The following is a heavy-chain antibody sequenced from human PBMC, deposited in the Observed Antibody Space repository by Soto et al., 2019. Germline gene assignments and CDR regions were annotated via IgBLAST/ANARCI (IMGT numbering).Heavy chain of an antibody. Sequence: QVQLQESGPGLVKLSETLSLTCTVSGGSIRSYYWSWIRQPPGKGLEWIGSIYYSGSTNYKPSLKSRVTISVDTSKNQFSLKLNSVTAADTAVYYCARQGGWFDPLGQGTLVTVSS. J-gene: IGHJ5*02. CDR1: GGSIRSYY. D-gene: IGHD1-26*01. CDR2: IYYSGST. CDR3: ARQGGWFDP. V-gene: IGHV4-59*08.